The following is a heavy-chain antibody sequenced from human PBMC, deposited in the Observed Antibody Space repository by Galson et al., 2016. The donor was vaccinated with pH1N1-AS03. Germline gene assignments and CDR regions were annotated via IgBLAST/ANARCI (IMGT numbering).Heavy chain of an antibody. Sequence: ETLSLTCTVSAGSISTYHWTWIRQPPGRGLEWIGYIYFSGRTNCSPSLKSRANISLDRSRNQFSLNLNSVTAADTAVYYCARVRSEWLGVNSSWYGIDSWGQGTLVTVSS. CDR2: IYFSGRT. D-gene: IGHD2-2*01. CDR1: AGSISTYH. J-gene: IGHJ4*02. V-gene: IGHV4-59*01. CDR3: ARVRSEWLGVNSSWYGIDS.